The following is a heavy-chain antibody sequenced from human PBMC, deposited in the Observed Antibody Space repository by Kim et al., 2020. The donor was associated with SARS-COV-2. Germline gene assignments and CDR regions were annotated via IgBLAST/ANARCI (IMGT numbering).Heavy chain of an antibody. J-gene: IGHJ5*02. Sequence: SETLSLTCAVYGGSFSGYYWSWIRQPPGKGLEWIGEINHSGSTNYNPSLKSRVTISVDTSKNQFSLKLSSVTAADTAVYYCARVGVVPAAAGVFWFDPWGQGTLVTVSS. CDR2: INHSGST. D-gene: IGHD2-2*01. CDR3: ARVGVVPAAAGVFWFDP. V-gene: IGHV4-34*01. CDR1: GGSFSGYY.